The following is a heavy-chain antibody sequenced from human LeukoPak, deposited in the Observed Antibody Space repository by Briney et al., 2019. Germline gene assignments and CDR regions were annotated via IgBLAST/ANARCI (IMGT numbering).Heavy chain of an antibody. CDR1: GGSISSYY. CDR3: ASSVGYYYDSSGSQDAFDI. Sequence: SETLSLTCTVSGGSISSYYWSWIRQPPGKGLEWIGYIYYSGSTNYNPSLKSRVTISVDTSKNQFSLKLSSVTAADTAVYYCASSVGYYYDSSGSQDAFDIWGQGTMVTVSS. J-gene: IGHJ3*02. D-gene: IGHD3-22*01. CDR2: IYYSGST. V-gene: IGHV4-59*01.